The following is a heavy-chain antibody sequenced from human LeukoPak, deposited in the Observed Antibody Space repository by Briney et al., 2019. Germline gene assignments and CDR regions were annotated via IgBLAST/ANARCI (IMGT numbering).Heavy chain of an antibody. CDR2: IWYDGSNK. D-gene: IGHD4-17*01. CDR3: ARARTTGSSLDY. V-gene: IGHV3-33*01. CDR1: GFTFSSYG. J-gene: IGHJ4*02. Sequence: GGSLRLSCAASGFTFSSYGMHWVRQAPGKGLEWVAVIWYDGSNKYYADSVKGRFTISRDNSKNTLYLQMNSLRAEDTAVYYCARARTTGSSLDYWGQGTLVTVSS.